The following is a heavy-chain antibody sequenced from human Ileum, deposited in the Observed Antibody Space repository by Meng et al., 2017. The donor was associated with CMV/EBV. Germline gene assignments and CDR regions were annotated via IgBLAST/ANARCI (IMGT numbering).Heavy chain of an antibody. CDR2: ITHSGST. D-gene: IGHD3-10*01. CDR1: GGSFSGYY. Sequence: SETLSLTCAVYGGSFSGYYWSWIRQPPGKGLEWIGEITHSGSTNYNPSLKSRVALSVDTSKNQFSLRLTSVTAADTAVYYCARRGLGRPDYWGQGTLVTSPQ. J-gene: IGHJ4*02. CDR3: ARRGLGRPDY. V-gene: IGHV4-34*01.